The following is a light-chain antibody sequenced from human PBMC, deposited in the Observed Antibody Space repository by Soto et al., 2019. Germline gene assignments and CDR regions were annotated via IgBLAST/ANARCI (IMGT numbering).Light chain of an antibody. CDR1: SSDVGAYNY. Sequence: QSALTQPASVSGSPGQSITISCTGTSSDVGAYNYVSWYQQHPGKAPKLMIYEVSNRPSGVSDRFSGSKSGITASLTISGLQAEDEADYYCSSYTGGNTLYVFGTGTKVTVL. CDR3: SSYTGGNTLYV. CDR2: EVS. J-gene: IGLJ1*01. V-gene: IGLV2-14*01.